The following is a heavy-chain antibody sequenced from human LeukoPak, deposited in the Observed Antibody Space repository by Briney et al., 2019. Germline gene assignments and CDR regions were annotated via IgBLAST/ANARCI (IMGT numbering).Heavy chain of an antibody. V-gene: IGHV3-23*01. CDR2: ITLSGGGS. CDR1: GFTFSTYG. Sequence: GGSLRLSCAASGFTFSTYGMSWVRQAPGEGLEWVSSITLSGGGSTYVDSVNGRFTITRDNSKNTLYLEMNSLRAEDTAVYYCAIGARSSAFDNWGQGTMATVSS. CDR3: AIGARSSAFDN. J-gene: IGHJ3*02.